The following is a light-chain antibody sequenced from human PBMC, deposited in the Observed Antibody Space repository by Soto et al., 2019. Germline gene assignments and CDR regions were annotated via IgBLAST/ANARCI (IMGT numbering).Light chain of an antibody. CDR3: QQRNAWPPIT. V-gene: IGKV3-11*01. J-gene: IGKJ5*01. CDR1: QSVRRY. Sequence: EIVLTQSPATLSLSPGERATLSCRASQSVRRYLAWYQQKPGQAPRLLIYDASTRATGIPARFSGSGSETDFTLTINSLEPEDFAVYYCQQRNAWPPITFGQGTRLEIK. CDR2: DAS.